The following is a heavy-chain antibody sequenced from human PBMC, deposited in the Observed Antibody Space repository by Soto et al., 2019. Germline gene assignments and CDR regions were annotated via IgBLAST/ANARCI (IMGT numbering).Heavy chain of an antibody. CDR1: GFTVSSKY. CDR3: ARDDVLCDGGRCYGIPLDV. J-gene: IGHJ6*04. V-gene: IGHV3-66*01. Sequence: EAQLVESGGGLVQPGGSLRLSCAASGFTVSSKYMTWVRQAPGKGLEWVSLIRSGGTTYYADSVKGRFTNSRDTSENTLHLQMDSLRVEDTAVYYCARDDVLCDGGRCYGIPLDVWGKGTMVTVSS. D-gene: IGHD2-15*01. CDR2: IRSGGTT.